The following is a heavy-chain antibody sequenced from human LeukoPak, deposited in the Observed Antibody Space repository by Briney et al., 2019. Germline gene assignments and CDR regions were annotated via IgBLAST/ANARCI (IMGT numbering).Heavy chain of an antibody. Sequence: PSETLSLTCTVSGGSISNTPYYWAWIRQPPGKGLESIGSIYYSRSTYYSPSPKSRVTISVDTSKNQFSLKLTSVTAADTAVYYCARRKGFGEGYFDSWGQGTLVTVSS. V-gene: IGHV4-39*01. CDR2: IYYSRST. D-gene: IGHD3-10*01. CDR3: ARRKGFGEGYFDS. J-gene: IGHJ4*02. CDR1: GGSISNTPYY.